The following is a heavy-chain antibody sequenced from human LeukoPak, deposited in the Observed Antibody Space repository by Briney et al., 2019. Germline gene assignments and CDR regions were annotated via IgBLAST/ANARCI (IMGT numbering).Heavy chain of an antibody. Sequence: PGGSLRLSCAASGFTFSSYSMNWVRQAPGKGLEWVSSISSSSSYIYYADSVKGRFTISRDNSKNTLYLQMNSLRAEDTAVYYCAKEPPHTAMVMFYWGQGTLVTVSS. D-gene: IGHD5-18*01. CDR2: ISSSSSYI. CDR3: AKEPPHTAMVMFY. CDR1: GFTFSSYS. J-gene: IGHJ4*02. V-gene: IGHV3-21*04.